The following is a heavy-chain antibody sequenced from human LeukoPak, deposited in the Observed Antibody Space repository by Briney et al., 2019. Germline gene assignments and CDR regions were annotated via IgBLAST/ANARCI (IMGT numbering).Heavy chain of an antibody. CDR2: ISYDGSNK. Sequence: PGGSLRLSCAASGFTFSSYAMHWVRQAPGKGLEWVAVISYDGSNKYYADSVKGRFTISRDNSKNTLYLQMNSLRAEDTAVYYCAKDLRTGYCSSTSCRGLDIWGQGTMVTVSS. V-gene: IGHV3-30-3*01. D-gene: IGHD2-2*01. CDR1: GFTFSSYA. CDR3: AKDLRTGYCSSTSCRGLDI. J-gene: IGHJ3*02.